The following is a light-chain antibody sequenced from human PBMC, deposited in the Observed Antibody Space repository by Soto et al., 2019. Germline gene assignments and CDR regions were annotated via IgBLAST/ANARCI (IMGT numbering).Light chain of an antibody. CDR3: QQYYSTPPT. V-gene: IGKV4-1*01. Sequence: DVVMTQSPDSLAVSPGERATINCKSSQSLLYRSNNKNYLAWYQHKPGQPPKLVISWASTRESGGPDRLSGSGSGTDFTLTISSLQAEDVGIYYCQQYYSTPPTFGQGTKVEI. CDR2: WAS. J-gene: IGKJ1*01. CDR1: QSLLYRSNNKNY.